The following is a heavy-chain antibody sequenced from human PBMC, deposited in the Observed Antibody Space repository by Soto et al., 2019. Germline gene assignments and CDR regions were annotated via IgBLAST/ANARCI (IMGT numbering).Heavy chain of an antibody. V-gene: IGHV3-48*01. J-gene: IGHJ5*02. CDR3: ARDHGVTTIWFDP. D-gene: IGHD2-21*02. CDR2: INSRNTTI. Sequence: EVQLVESGGGLVQPGGSLRLSCAASGFTFSAYSMNWVRQAPGKVQEWVSYINSRNTTIYYADSVKGRFTISRDNAKNSLYLQMSSMRAEDTADYYCARDHGVTTIWFDPWGQGPLVTVSS. CDR1: GFTFSAYS.